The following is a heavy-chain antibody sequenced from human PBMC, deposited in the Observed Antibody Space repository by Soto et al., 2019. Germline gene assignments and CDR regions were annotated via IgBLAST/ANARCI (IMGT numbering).Heavy chain of an antibody. J-gene: IGHJ4*02. Sequence: SCKASGYTFTSYAMHWVRQAPGKGLEWVAVISYDGSNKYYADSVKGRFTISRDNSKNTLYLQMNSLRAEDTAVYYCARKHTYYYDSPPGYFDYRGQGTLVTVSS. CDR1: GYTFTSYA. V-gene: IGHV3-30-3*01. CDR2: ISYDGSNK. D-gene: IGHD3-22*01. CDR3: ARKHTYYYDSPPGYFDY.